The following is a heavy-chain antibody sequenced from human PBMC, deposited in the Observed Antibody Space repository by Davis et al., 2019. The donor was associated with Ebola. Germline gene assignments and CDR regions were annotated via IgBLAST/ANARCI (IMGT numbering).Heavy chain of an antibody. CDR2: IYHSGST. Sequence: SETLSLTCAVYGGSFSGYYWSWIRQPPGKGLEWIGDIYHSGSTNYNPSLKSRVTISVDKSKNQFSLKLSSVTAADTAVYYCARGGYCSSTSCYTGVRYYYGMDVWGQGTTVTVSS. V-gene: IGHV4-34*01. J-gene: IGHJ6*02. CDR1: GGSFSGYY. D-gene: IGHD2-2*02. CDR3: ARGGYCSSTSCYTGVRYYYGMDV.